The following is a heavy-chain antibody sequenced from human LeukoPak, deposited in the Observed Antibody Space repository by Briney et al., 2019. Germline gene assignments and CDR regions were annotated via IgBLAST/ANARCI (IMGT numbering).Heavy chain of an antibody. CDR1: GFTFSSYA. D-gene: IGHD6-19*01. J-gene: IGHJ4*02. V-gene: IGHV3-23*01. CDR2: ISGSGGST. Sequence: PGGSLRLSCAASGFTFSSYAMSWVRQAPVKGLEWVSAISGSGGSTYYADSVKGRFTISRDNSKNTLYLQMNSLRAEDTAVYYCAKDSYSSGCASRWGQGTLVTVSS. CDR3: AKDSYSSGCASR.